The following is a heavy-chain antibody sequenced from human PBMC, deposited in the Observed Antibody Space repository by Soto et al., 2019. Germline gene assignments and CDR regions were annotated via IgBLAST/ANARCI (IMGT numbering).Heavy chain of an antibody. Sequence: ASVKVSCKASGYTFTSYDINWVRQATGQGLEWMGWMNPNSGNTGYAQKFQGRVTMTRNTSISTAYMELSSLRSEDTAVYYGARGRNCGGDCQDAFDIWGQGTMVTGSS. V-gene: IGHV1-8*02. CDR3: ARGRNCGGDCQDAFDI. D-gene: IGHD2-21*01. CDR1: GYTFTSYD. J-gene: IGHJ3*02. CDR2: MNPNSGNT.